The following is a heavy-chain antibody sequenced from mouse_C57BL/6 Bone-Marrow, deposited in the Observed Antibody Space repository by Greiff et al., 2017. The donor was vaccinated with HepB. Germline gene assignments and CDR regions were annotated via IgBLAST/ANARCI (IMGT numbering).Heavy chain of an antibody. CDR2: IWSGGST. V-gene: IGHV2-2*01. D-gene: IGHD1-1*01. CDR3: ARNDGNYYGSSPDWYFDV. J-gene: IGHJ1*03. Sequence: VQLQQSGPGLVQPSQSLSITCTVSGFSLTSYGVHWVRQSPGKGLEWLGVIWSGGSTDYNAAFISRLSISKDNSKSQVFFKMNSLQADDTAIYYCARNDGNYYGSSPDWYFDVWGTVTTVTVSS. CDR1: GFSLTSYG.